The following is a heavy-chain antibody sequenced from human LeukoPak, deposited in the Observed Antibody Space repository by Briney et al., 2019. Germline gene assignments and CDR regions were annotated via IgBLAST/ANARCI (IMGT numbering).Heavy chain of an antibody. J-gene: IGHJ4*02. D-gene: IGHD3-22*01. CDR2: IKSKTDGGTT. V-gene: IGHV3-15*07. CDR3: STTYYYDSSEGY. Sequence: PGGSLRLSCAASGFTFSNAWMNWVRQAPGKGLEWVGRIKSKTDGGTTDYAAPVKGRFTISRDGSKNTLYLQMNSLKTEDTAVYYCSTTYYYDSSEGYWGQGTLVTVSS. CDR1: GFTFSNAW.